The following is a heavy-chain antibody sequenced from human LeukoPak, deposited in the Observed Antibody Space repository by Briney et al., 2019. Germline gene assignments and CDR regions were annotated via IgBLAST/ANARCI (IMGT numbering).Heavy chain of an antibody. CDR1: GGSITSGSYH. V-gene: IGHV4-39*02. J-gene: IGHJ4*02. CDR3: ARDRGGYAYSFDY. CDR2: TYYTGSA. Sequence: SETLSLTCTVSGGSITSGSYHWGWIRQSPGKGLEWIGNTYYTGSAYYRPSLQSRVSISVDTSKKEFSLKLTSVTAADTAVYYCARDRGGYAYSFDYWGQGTLVTVSS. D-gene: IGHD5-12*01.